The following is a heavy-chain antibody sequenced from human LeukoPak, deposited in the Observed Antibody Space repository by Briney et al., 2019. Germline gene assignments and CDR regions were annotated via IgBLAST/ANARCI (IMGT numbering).Heavy chain of an antibody. J-gene: IGHJ3*02. CDR3: ARYDSSGPDAFDI. D-gene: IGHD3-22*01. CDR2: ISSNGGST. CDR1: GFTFSSYA. Sequence: GGSLRLSCAASGFTFSSYAMLWVRQAPGEGLEYVSAISSNGGSTYYANSVKGRFTISRDNSKNTLYLQMGSLRAEDMAVYYCARYDSSGPDAFDIWGQGTMVTVSS. V-gene: IGHV3-64*01.